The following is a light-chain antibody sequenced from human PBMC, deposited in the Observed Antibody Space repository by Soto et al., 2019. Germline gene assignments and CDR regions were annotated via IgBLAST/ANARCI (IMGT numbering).Light chain of an antibody. V-gene: IGKV1-39*01. CDR2: AAS. CDR1: QSISTY. J-gene: IGKJ2*01. Sequence: EIQMTQSPSSLSASVGDRVTITCPASQSISTYLSWFQQTPGKAPNLLIYAASSLQSGVPSRFSGSGSGTDFILTISSLQPEDFATYYCQQSYNTPQTFGQGTKVDIK. CDR3: QQSYNTPQT.